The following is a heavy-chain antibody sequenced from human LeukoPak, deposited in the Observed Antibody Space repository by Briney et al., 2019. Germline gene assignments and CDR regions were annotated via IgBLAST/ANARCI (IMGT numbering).Heavy chain of an antibody. J-gene: IGHJ4*02. CDR2: VSGSGGRT. CDR3: AKSYASGSFYDY. D-gene: IGHD3-10*01. CDR1: WITFCRYG. Sequence: RGTLRLPCAAPWITFCRYGIGWVRHTPGEGVGWVSRVSGSGGRTYYADSVKGRFTISRDNSKNTLSLQMNNLRADDTAVYYCAKSYASGSFYDYWGQGTLVTVSS. V-gene: IGHV3-23*01.